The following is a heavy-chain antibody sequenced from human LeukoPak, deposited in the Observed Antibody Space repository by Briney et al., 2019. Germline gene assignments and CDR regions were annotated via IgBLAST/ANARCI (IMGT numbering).Heavy chain of an antibody. V-gene: IGHV5-51*01. J-gene: IGHJ3*02. CDR2: IYPGDSDT. Sequence: GESLKISCKGSGYSFTSYWIGWVRQMPRKGLEWMGIIYPGDSDTRYSPSFQGQVTISADKSISTAYLQWSSLKASDTAMYYCARPSGYCSSTSCYGAAGHDAFDIWGQGTMVTVSS. CDR3: ARPSGYCSSTSCYGAAGHDAFDI. D-gene: IGHD2-2*01. CDR1: GYSFTSYW.